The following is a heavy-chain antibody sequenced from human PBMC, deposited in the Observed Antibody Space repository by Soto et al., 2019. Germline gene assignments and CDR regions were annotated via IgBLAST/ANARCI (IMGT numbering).Heavy chain of an antibody. CDR1: GFTFSSYG. D-gene: IGHD5-18*01. CDR2: IWYDGSNK. Sequence: QLVESGGGVVQPGRSLRLSCAASGFTFSSYGMHWVRQAPGKGLEWVAVIWYDGSNKYYADSVKGRFTISRDNSKNTLYLQLNSLRAENTAVYYCARPMGTAMVSYYGMDVWGQGTTVTVS. J-gene: IGHJ6*02. CDR3: ARPMGTAMVSYYGMDV. V-gene: IGHV3-33*01.